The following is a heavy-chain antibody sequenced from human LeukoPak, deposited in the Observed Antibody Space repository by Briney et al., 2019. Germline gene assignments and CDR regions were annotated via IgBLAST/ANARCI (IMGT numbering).Heavy chain of an antibody. CDR2: ISYDGSNK. V-gene: IGHV3-30*18. Sequence: GRSLRLSCAASGFTFSSYGMHWVRQAPGKGLEWVAVISYDGSNKYYADSVKGRFTISRDNSKNTLYLQMNSLRAEDTAVYYCAKEGGPYGGNSGGWFDRWGQGTLVTVSS. D-gene: IGHD4-23*01. CDR3: AKEGGPYGGNSGGWFDR. J-gene: IGHJ5*02. CDR1: GFTFSSYG.